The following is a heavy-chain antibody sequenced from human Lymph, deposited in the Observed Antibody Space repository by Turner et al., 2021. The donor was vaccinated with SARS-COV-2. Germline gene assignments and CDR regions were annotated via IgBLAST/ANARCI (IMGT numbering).Heavy chain of an antibody. V-gene: IGHV3-30*18. CDR3: AKVRSIFGVVIGGMDV. CDR2: ISDDGSNK. D-gene: IGHD3-3*01. Sequence: HVQLVESGGGGVQPGRSLRLSCAAFGLTFSSSAMHWVRQAPGKGLEWVTVISDDGSNKYYAASVKGRITISRDNSKNTLYLQMNSLRAEDTAVYYCAKVRSIFGVVIGGMDVWGQGTTVTVSS. J-gene: IGHJ6*02. CDR1: GLTFSSSA.